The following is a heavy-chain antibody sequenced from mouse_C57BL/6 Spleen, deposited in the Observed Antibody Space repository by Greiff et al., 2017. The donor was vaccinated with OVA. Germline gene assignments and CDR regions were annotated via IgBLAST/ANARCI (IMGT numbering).Heavy chain of an antibody. CDR1: GYAFSSYW. CDR3: ARDDSPNWFAY. V-gene: IGHV1-80*01. CDR2: IYPGDGDT. J-gene: IGHJ3*01. D-gene: IGHD2-4*01. Sequence: ESGAELVKPGASVKISCKASGYAFSSYWMNWVKQRPGKGLEWIGQIYPGDGDTNYNGKFKGKATLTADKSSSTAYMQLSSLTSEDSAVYFCARDDSPNWFAYWGQGTLVTVSA.